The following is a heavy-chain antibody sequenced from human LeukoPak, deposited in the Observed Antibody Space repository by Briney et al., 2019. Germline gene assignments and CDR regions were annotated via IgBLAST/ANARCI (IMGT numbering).Heavy chain of an antibody. CDR3: ARATASRFDY. V-gene: IGHV4-61*01. Sequence: NTSETLSLTCTVSGGSVSSDTYYWSWIRQPPGKGLEWIGYIYYGGSTNCNPSLKSRVTISVDTSKNQFSLKLSSVTAADTAVYYCARATASRFDYWGQGTLVTVSS. CDR2: IYYGGST. D-gene: IGHD5-18*01. J-gene: IGHJ4*02. CDR1: GGSVSSDTYY.